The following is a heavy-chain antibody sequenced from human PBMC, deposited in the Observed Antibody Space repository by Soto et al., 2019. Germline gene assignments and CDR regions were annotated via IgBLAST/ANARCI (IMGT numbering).Heavy chain of an antibody. CDR2: TYYRSKWYN. V-gene: IGHV6-1*01. Sequence: SQTLSLTCAISGDGVSSNSAAWNWIRQSPSRGLEWLGRTYYRSKWYNDYAVSVKSRITINPDTSKNQFSPQLNSATPDDTAVYYCARPGGDGFHYQYMLLMYWRQAALVTV. J-gene: IGHJ4*02. CDR3: ARPGGDGFHYQYMLLMY. D-gene: IGHD2-15*01. CDR1: GDGVSSNSAA.